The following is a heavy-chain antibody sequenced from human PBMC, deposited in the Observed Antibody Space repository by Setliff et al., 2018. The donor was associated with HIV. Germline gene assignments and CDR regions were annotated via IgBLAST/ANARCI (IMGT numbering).Heavy chain of an antibody. CDR3: ARSGGIGNYHWDV. Sequence: GSLRLSCAASGFTVSTYYMSWVRQAPGKGLEWVSTIYSGGSTYHADSVKGRFTLSRDNAKNTVYLQMNSLRAEDTAVYYCARSGGIGNYHWDVWGKGTTVTVSS. D-gene: IGHD3-16*01. CDR1: GFTVSTYY. V-gene: IGHV3-66*01. CDR2: IYSGGST. J-gene: IGHJ6*03.